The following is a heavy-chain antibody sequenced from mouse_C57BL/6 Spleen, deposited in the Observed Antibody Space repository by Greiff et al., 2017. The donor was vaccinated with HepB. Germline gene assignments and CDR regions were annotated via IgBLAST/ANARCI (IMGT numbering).Heavy chain of an antibody. J-gene: IGHJ4*01. CDR2: ISSGSSTI. CDR3: ASRYYGSSYARDD. CDR1: GFTFSDYG. D-gene: IGHD1-1*01. V-gene: IGHV5-17*01. Sequence: EVQLVESGGGLVKPGGSLKLSCAASGFTFSDYGMHWVRQAPEKGLEWVAYISSGSSTIYYADTVKGRFTISRDNAKNTLFLQMTRLRSEDTAMYYCASRYYGSSYARDDWGQGTSVTVSS.